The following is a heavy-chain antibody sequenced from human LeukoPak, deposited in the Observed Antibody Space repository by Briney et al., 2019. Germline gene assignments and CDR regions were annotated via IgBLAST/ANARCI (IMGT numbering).Heavy chain of an antibody. J-gene: IGHJ4*02. Sequence: GGSLRLSRAASGLTFSDYAMSWFRQAPGKGLEWVSGITSGFPPRYADSVKGRFTISRDNSKNTFHLQLNSLRAEDTAVYYCAKDYSDSRVADVFFEYWGQGTLVTVSS. V-gene: IGHV3-23*01. CDR2: ITSGFPP. CDR3: AKDYSDSRVADVFFEY. CDR1: GLTFSDYA. D-gene: IGHD2-15*01.